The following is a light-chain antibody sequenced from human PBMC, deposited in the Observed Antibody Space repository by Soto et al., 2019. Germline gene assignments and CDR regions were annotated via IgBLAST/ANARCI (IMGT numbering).Light chain of an antibody. CDR1: QSVSSN. J-gene: IGKJ1*01. Sequence: MIQSPSTLSASVGDRVTIACRSSQSVSSNLAWYQQKPGQAPRLLIYGASTRATGIPARFSGSGSGTEFTLTISSLQSEDFAVYYCQQYNNWPPWTFGQGTKVDIK. CDR3: QQYNNWPPWT. V-gene: IGKV3-15*01. CDR2: GAS.